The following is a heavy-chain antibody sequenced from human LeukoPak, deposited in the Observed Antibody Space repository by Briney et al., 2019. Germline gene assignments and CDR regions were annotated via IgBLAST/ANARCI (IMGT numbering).Heavy chain of an antibody. V-gene: IGHV3-7*03. CDR1: GFAFNNYW. CDR3: TTDSPLYSGNYYEVP. CDR2: IKRDGSVK. D-gene: IGHD1-26*01. Sequence: PGGSLRLSCAASGFAFNNYWMTWVRQAPGKGLDWVANIKRDGSVKHYMDSVEGRFTISRDNAENSLYLQMNSLKIEDTAVYYCTTDSPLYSGNYYEVPWGQGTLVTVSS. J-gene: IGHJ5*02.